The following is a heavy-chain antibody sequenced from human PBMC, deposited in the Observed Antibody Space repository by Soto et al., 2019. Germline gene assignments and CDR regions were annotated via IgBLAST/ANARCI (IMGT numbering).Heavy chain of an antibody. V-gene: IGHV3-33*01. J-gene: IGHJ4*02. CDR3: VRTACVINNCSYRGVR. Sequence: QGQLVESGGGVVQPGRSLRLSCVASGFDFKTYGMHWVRQAPGKGLEWVAVIGFDGTNIHYSDSVRGRFSISRDNSENTVSLQMNSLRVEDTALYYCVRTACVINNCSYRGVRWGQGTLVIV. CDR2: IGFDGTNI. D-gene: IGHD1-20*01. CDR1: GFDFKTYG.